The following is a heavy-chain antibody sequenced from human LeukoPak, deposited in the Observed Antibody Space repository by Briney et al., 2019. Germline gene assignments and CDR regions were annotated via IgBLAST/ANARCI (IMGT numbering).Heavy chain of an antibody. V-gene: IGHV4-4*07. D-gene: IGHD3-9*01. CDR3: AREEGWILTGYYNGLHYYYMDV. J-gene: IGHJ6*03. CDR2: IYTSGST. CDR1: GGSISSYY. Sequence: PSETLSLTCTVSGGSISSYYWSWIRQPAGKGLEWIGRIYTSGSTNYNPSLKSRVTMSVDTSKNQLSLKLSSVTAADTAVYYCAREEGWILTGYYNGLHYYYMDVWGKGTTVTVSS.